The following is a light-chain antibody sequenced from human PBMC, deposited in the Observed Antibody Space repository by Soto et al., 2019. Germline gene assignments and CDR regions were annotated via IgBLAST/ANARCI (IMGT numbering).Light chain of an antibody. J-gene: IGKJ1*01. CDR3: QQHRNTPAT. CDR2: WAS. Sequence: DIVMTQSPDSLAVSLGERATINCKSSQSVLYNSNNKNYLAWYQQKPGQPPKLLISWASTRESGVPDRFSGSGSGTDFALTISSLQAEDVAVYYCQQHRNTPATFGQGTKVEIK. V-gene: IGKV4-1*01. CDR1: QSVLYNSNNKNY.